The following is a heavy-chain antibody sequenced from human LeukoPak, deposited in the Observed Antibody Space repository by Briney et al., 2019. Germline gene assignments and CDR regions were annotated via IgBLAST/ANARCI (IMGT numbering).Heavy chain of an antibody. Sequence: SETLSLTCAVSGGSISRGGYSWSWIRQPPAKGLEWIGYFYYSGSTYYNPSLKSRVTISVDTSKNQFSLKLSSVTAADTAVYFCARTQEAGYSSGRYDSYYYYYMDVWGKGTTVTISS. CDR2: FYYSGST. J-gene: IGHJ6*03. CDR3: ARTQEAGYSSGRYDSYYYYYMDV. CDR1: GGSISRGGYS. V-gene: IGHV4-30-4*07. D-gene: IGHD6-19*01.